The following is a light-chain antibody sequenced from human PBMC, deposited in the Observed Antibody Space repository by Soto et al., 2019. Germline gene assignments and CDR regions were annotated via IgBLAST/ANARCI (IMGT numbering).Light chain of an antibody. CDR1: SSNIGAGYD. V-gene: IGLV1-40*01. J-gene: IGLJ2*01. CDR3: QSYDSSLSGYVV. CDR2: GHS. Sequence: QSVLTQPPSVSGAPGQRVTISCTGSSSNIGAGYDVHWYQQLPGTAPKLLIYGHSNRPSGVPDRFSGSKSGTSVSLAITGLQAEDEADYYCQSYDSSLSGYVVFGGGTQLTVL.